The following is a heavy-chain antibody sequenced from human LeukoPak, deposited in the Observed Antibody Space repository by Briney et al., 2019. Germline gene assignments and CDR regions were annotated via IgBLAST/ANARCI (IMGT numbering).Heavy chain of an antibody. CDR3: ARDKSNYDYVWGSYRYGFDY. D-gene: IGHD3-16*02. CDR1: GYTFTSYA. J-gene: IGHJ4*02. V-gene: IGHV7-4-1*02. Sequence: ASVKVSCKASGYTFTSYAMNWVRQAPGQGLEWMGWINTNTGNPTYAQGFTGRFVFSLDTSVSTAYLQISSLKAEDTAVYYCARDKSNYDYVWGSYRYGFDYWGQGTLVTVSS. CDR2: INTNTGNP.